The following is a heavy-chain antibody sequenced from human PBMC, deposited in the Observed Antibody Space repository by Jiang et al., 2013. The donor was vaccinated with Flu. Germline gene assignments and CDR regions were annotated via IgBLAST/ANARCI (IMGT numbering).Heavy chain of an antibody. CDR1: FSSYA. V-gene: IGHV1-69*04. CDR2: IIPILGIA. Sequence: FSSYAISWVRQAPGQGLEWMGRIIPILGIANYAQKFQGRVTITADKSTSTAYMELSSLRSEDTAVYYCARVEVTTYFDYWGQGTLVTVSS. D-gene: IGHD4-17*01. CDR3: ARVEVTTYFDY. J-gene: IGHJ4*02.